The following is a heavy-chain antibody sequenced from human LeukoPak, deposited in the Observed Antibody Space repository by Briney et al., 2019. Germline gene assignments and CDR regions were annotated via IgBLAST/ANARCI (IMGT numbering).Heavy chain of an antibody. D-gene: IGHD7-27*01. CDR2: IRQDGSDK. J-gene: IGHJ4*02. CDR1: GFTFSGFW. Sequence: PGGSLRLSCAASGFTFSGFWMTWVCQAPGKGLEWVANIRQDGSDKNCVDSVKGRFTISRDNAKNSLYLQMNNLRVEDTAVYYCARDWHWGSDYWGQGTLVTVSS. CDR3: ARDWHWGSDY. V-gene: IGHV3-7*05.